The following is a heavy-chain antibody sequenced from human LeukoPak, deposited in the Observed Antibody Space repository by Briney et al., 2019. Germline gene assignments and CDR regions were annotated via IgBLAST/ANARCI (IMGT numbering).Heavy chain of an antibody. CDR2: IIPIFGTA. V-gene: IGHV1-69*06. D-gene: IGHD3-16*01. CDR3: ATGAAFMITFGGVMKGAFDI. J-gene: IGHJ3*02. CDR1: GGTFSSYA. Sequence: SVKVSCKASGGTFSSYAISWVRQAPGQGLEWMGGIIPIFGTANYAQKFQGRVTMTEDTSTDTAYMELSSLRSEDTVVYYCATGAAFMITFGGVMKGAFDIWGQGTMVTVSS.